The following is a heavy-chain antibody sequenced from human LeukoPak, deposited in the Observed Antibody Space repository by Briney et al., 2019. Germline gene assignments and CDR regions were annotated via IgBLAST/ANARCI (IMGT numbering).Heavy chain of an antibody. V-gene: IGHV3-49*03. CDR2: IRSKAYGGTT. CDR1: GFTFSDSY. CDR3: TRGVPRGDYFDY. Sequence: GGSLRLSCAASGFTFSDSYMSWFRQAPGKGLEWVGFIRSKAYGGTTEYAASVKGRFTISRDDSKSIAYLQMNSLKTEDTAVYYCTRGVPRGDYFDYWGQGTLVTVSS. J-gene: IGHJ4*02. D-gene: IGHD3-10*01.